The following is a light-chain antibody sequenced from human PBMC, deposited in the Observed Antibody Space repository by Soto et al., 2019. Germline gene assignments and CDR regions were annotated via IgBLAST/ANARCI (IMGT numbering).Light chain of an antibody. CDR3: QQYGTSPRT. CDR1: QSVSSRC. J-gene: IGKJ1*01. Sequence: EIVLTQSPGTLSLSPGERATLSCRASQSVSSRCLAWYQQKPGQAPRLLIYGASSRATVIPGRFSGSGSGTDFTLTISRLEHEDFAVYYCQQYGTSPRTFGQGTRVEIK. CDR2: GAS. V-gene: IGKV3-20*01.